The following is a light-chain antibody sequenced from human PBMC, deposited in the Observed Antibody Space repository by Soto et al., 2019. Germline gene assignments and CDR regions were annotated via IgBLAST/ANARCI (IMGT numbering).Light chain of an antibody. V-gene: IGKV3-15*01. CDR1: QSVSSN. CDR3: QQYGDRPRT. J-gene: IGKJ1*01. Sequence: EIVMTQSPATLSLSPGERATLSCRASQSVSSNLAWYQQKPGQAPRLLIFGASTRATSIPARFSGSVSGTEFTLTISSLQSEDFAVYFCQQYGDRPRTFGQGTKVDIK. CDR2: GAS.